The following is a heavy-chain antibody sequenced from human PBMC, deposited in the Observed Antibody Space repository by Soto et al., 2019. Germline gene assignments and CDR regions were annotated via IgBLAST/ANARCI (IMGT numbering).Heavy chain of an antibody. V-gene: IGHV4-39*01. Sequence: PSETLSLTCTVSGGSISSSSYYWGWIRQPPGKGLEWIGSIYYSGSTYYNPSLKSRVTISVDTSKNRFSLKLSSVTAADTAVYYCARLERDEGWFDPWGQGTLVTVSS. CDR3: ARLERDEGWFDP. CDR2: IYYSGST. D-gene: IGHD6-25*01. CDR1: GGSISSSSYY. J-gene: IGHJ5*02.